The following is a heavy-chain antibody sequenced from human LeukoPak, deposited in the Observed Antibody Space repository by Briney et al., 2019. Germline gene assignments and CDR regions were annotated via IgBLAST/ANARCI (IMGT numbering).Heavy chain of an antibody. CDR1: GYTFTRYY. CDR3: ARRDLTPANDY. CDR2: ISPSGGST. D-gene: IGHD4-23*01. J-gene: IGHJ4*02. V-gene: IGHV1-46*01. Sequence: ASVKVSCKAFGYTFTRYYMHWVRQAPGQGPEWMGVISPSGGSTTYAQKFQGRVTLTRDTSTSTDYLELSSLRSEDTAVYYCARRDLTPANDYWGQGTLVTVSS.